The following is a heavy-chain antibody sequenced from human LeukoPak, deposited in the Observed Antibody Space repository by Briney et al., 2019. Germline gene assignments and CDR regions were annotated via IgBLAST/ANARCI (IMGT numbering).Heavy chain of an antibody. CDR1: GYTFTSYY. CDR2: INPSGGST. Sequence: ASVKVSCKASGYTFTSYYMHWVRQAPGQGLEWMGLINPSGGSTSYAQKFQGRVTMTRVTSTSTVYMELSSLRSEDTAVYYCARGNLTYYDFWSGYHFDYWGQGTLVTVSS. J-gene: IGHJ4*02. V-gene: IGHV1-46*03. D-gene: IGHD3-3*01. CDR3: ARGNLTYYDFWSGYHFDY.